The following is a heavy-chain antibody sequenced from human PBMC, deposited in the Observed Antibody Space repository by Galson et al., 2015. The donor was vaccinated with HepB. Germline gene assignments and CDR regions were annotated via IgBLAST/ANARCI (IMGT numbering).Heavy chain of an antibody. CDR3: ARGGSSSTSIPDAFDI. V-gene: IGHV1-2*04. D-gene: IGHD2-2*01. CDR2: INPNSGGT. J-gene: IGHJ3*02. Sequence: SVKVSCKASGYTFTGYYMHWVQQAPGQGLEWMGWINPNSGGTNYAQKFQGWVTMTRDTSISTAYMELSRLRSDDTAVYYCARGGSSSTSIPDAFDIWGQGTMVTVSS. CDR1: GYTFTGYY.